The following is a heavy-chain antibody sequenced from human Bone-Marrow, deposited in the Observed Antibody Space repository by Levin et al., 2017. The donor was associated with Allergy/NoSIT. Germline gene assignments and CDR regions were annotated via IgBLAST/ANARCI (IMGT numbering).Heavy chain of an antibody. CDR1: GFSLSTSGVG. J-gene: IGHJ5*02. CDR2: IYWDDDK. Sequence: SGPTLVKPPQTLTLTCTFSGFSLSTSGVGVGWIRQPPGKAPEWLALIYWDDDKLYSPSLKSRLTITKGTSKNQVVLTMTNMDPVDTATYYCAHRGGGGYGDYVVYWFDPWGQGTLVTVSS. CDR3: AHRGGGGYGDYVVYWFDP. V-gene: IGHV2-5*02. D-gene: IGHD4-17*01.